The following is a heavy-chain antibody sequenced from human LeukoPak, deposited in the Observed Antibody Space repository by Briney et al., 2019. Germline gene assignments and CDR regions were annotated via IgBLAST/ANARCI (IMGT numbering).Heavy chain of an antibody. CDR2: IKQDGRQE. CDR3: ARDLKGFNL. V-gene: IGHV3-7*04. CDR1: GFYFSAYL. Sequence: SGGCLRLSCVVSGFYFSAYLMSSVRQAPGKGLEWVANIKQDGRQEFYLDSVKGRFTISRDNGNNSLYLHMSRRRIEDTAVYYCARDLKGFNLWGQGALVTVSS. J-gene: IGHJ5*02.